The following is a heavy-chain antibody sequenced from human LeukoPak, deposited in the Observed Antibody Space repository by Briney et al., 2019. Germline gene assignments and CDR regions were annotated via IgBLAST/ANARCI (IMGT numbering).Heavy chain of an antibody. V-gene: IGHV4-39*01. CDR3: ARRTSNPVGAIDY. CDR1: GGSISISNYY. CDR2: ISYSGT. Sequence: RSSETLSLTCTVSGGSISISNYYWGWIRQPPGRGLAWIGSISYSGTYYNPSLKSRLTISVDTSKNHFSLNLRSVTAADTAVYYCARRTSNPVGAIDYWGHGTLVTVSS. J-gene: IGHJ4*01. D-gene: IGHD1-26*01.